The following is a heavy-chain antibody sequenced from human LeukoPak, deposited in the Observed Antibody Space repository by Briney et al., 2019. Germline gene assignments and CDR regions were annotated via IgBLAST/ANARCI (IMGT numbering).Heavy chain of an antibody. D-gene: IGHD6-13*01. CDR1: GFTFSSYG. J-gene: IGHJ4*02. CDR2: ISYDGSNK. V-gene: IGHV3-30*03. Sequence: GGSLRLSCAASGFTFSSYGMHWVRQAPGKGLEWVAVISYDGSNKYYADSVKGRFTISRDNSKNTLYLQMNSLRAEDTAVYYCATLGIAAAGTGVRTNHDWGQGTLVTVSS. CDR3: ATLGIAAAGTGVRTNHD.